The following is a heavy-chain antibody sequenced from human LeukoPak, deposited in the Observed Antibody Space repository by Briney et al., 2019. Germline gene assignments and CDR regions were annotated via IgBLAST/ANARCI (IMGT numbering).Heavy chain of an antibody. D-gene: IGHD6-13*01. CDR2: IYSTEST. V-gene: IGHV4-4*07. CDR3: ARGPRIAATGDFDY. CDR1: GGSISGHY. Sequence: SETLSLTCTVSGGSISGHYWSWIRQPAGKGLEWTGRIYSTESTNYNPSLKSRVTMSIDTSKNQFSLRLSSVTAADTAVYYCARGPRIAATGDFDYWGQGTLVAVSS. J-gene: IGHJ4*02.